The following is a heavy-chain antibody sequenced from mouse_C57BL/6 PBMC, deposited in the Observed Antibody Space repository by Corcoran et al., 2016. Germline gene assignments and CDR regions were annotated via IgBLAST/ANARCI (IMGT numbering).Heavy chain of an antibody. V-gene: IGHV9-3*01. D-gene: IGHD2-3*01. CDR2: INTYSGVP. Sequence: QIQLVQSGPELKKPGETVKISCKASGYTFTTYGMSWVKQAPGKGLKWMGWINTYSGVPTYADDFKGRFAFSLETSASTAYLQINNLKNEDTATYFCARVYDGYCYFDYWGQGTTLTVSS. CDR3: ARVYDGYCYFDY. CDR1: GYTFTTYG. J-gene: IGHJ2*01.